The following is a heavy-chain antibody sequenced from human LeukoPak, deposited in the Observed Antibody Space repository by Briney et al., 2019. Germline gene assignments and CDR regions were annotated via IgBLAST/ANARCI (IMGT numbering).Heavy chain of an antibody. CDR2: ISSGSSYI. D-gene: IGHD2-15*01. CDR1: GFTFSSYT. V-gene: IGHV3-21*01. J-gene: IGHJ3*02. Sequence: PGGSLRLSCAASGFTFSSYTMNWVRQAPGKGLEWVSIISSGSSYIHYADSVKGRFTISRDNAKNSLYLQMNSLRAEDTAVYYCAKDGGSDPDSFDIWGQGTMVTVSS. CDR3: AKDGGSDPDSFDI.